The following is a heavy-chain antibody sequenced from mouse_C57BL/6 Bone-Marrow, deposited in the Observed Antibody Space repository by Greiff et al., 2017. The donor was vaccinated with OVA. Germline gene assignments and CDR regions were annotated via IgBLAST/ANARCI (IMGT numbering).Heavy chain of an antibody. CDR3: ARQAYYAMDY. CDR2: ISNLAYSI. J-gene: IGHJ4*01. CDR1: GFTFSDYG. V-gene: IGHV5-15*01. Sequence: EVQVVESGGGLVQPGGSLKLSCAASGFTFSDYGMAWVRQAPRKGPEWVAFISNLAYSIYYADTVTGRFTISRENAKNTLYLEMSSLRSEDTAMYYCARQAYYAMDYWGQGTSVTVSS.